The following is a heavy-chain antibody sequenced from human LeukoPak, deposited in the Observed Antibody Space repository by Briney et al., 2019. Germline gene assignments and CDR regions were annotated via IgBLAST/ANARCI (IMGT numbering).Heavy chain of an antibody. D-gene: IGHD4-17*01. CDR3: ARSFYGDYYYMDV. V-gene: IGHV1-46*01. CDR1: GYTFTSYY. J-gene: IGHJ6*03. CDR2: INPSGGST. Sequence: ASVKVPCKASGYTFTSYYMHWVRQAPGQGLEWMGIINPSGGSTSYAQKFQGRVTMTRDMSTSTVYMELSSLRSEDTAVYYCARSFYGDYYYMDVWGKGTTVTVSS.